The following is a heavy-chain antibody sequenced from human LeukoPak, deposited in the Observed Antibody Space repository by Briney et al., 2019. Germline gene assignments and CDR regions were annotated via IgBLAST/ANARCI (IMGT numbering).Heavy chain of an antibody. CDR1: GYTFTSYD. CDR2: MNPNSGNT. V-gene: IGHV1-8*03. J-gene: IGHJ6*03. Sequence: ASVKVSCKASGYTFTSYDINWVRQATGQGLEWMGWMNPNSGNTGYAQKFQGRVTITRNTSISTAYMELSSLRSEDTAVYYCAKEREDIVVVPAAHTYSYYDLDVWGKGTTVTVSS. D-gene: IGHD2-2*01. CDR3: AKEREDIVVVPAAHTYSYYDLDV.